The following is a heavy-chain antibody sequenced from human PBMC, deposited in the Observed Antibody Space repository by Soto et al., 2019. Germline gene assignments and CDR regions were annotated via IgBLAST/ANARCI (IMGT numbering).Heavy chain of an antibody. D-gene: IGHD3-10*01. V-gene: IGHV3-23*01. CDR3: AKEYYYGSGSYVSYYFDY. CDR2: ITSSGGST. CDR1: GFTYA. Sequence: GGSLRLSCAASGFTYAMSWVRQAPGKGLEWVSTITSSGGSTYYADSVKGRFTISRDNSKNTLYLQMNSLRAEDTAVYYCAKEYYYGSGSYVSYYFDYWGQGTLVTVS. J-gene: IGHJ4*02.